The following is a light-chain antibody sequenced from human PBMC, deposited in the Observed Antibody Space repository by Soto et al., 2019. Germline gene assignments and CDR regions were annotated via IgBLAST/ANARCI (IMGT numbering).Light chain of an antibody. V-gene: IGLV4-69*02. CDR1: SGHGSFA. J-gene: IGLJ3*02. CDR2: VNSDGSH. CDR3: QTWGTGIWV. Sequence: QSVLTQSPSASASLGASVKLTCTLSSGHGSFAIAWHQQQPEKGPRFLMKVNSDGSHSKGDGIPDRFSGSSAGAERYLIISRLQSEDEADYYCQTWGTGIWVFGGGTKLTVL.